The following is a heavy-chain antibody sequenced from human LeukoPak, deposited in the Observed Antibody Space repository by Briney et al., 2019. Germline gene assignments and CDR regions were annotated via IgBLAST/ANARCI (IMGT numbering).Heavy chain of an antibody. CDR1: GGSISSGGYY. Sequence: PSETLSLTCTVSGGSISSGGYYWSWIRQHPGKGLEWIGYIYYSGSTYYNPSLKSRVTISVDTSKNQFSLKLSSVTAADTAVYYCARGRRYYDSSGYNDRRYFDLWGRGTLVTVSS. J-gene: IGHJ2*01. CDR3: ARGRRYYDSSGYNDRRYFDL. D-gene: IGHD3-22*01. CDR2: IYYSGST. V-gene: IGHV4-31*03.